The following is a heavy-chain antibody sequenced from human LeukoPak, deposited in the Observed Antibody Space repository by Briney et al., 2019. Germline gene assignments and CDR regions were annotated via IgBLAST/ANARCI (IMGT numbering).Heavy chain of an antibody. J-gene: IGHJ4*02. Sequence: PGGSLRLSCAASGFTFSSYAMSWVRQAPGKGLEWVSAISGSGGSTYYADSVKGRFTISRDNAKNSLYLQMNSLGAEDTALYYCVKVTAAGFVDHWGQGTLVTVSS. CDR3: VKVTAAGFVDH. CDR1: GFTFSSYA. V-gene: IGHV3-23*01. CDR2: ISGSGGST. D-gene: IGHD6-13*01.